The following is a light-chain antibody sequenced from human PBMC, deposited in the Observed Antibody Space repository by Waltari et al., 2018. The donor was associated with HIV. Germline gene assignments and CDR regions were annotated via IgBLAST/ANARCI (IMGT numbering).Light chain of an antibody. CDR2: DAS. CDR1: QSVRTN. J-gene: IGKJ2*01. CDR3: QQYNNWPPAYT. Sequence: EIMMTQSPATLSVSPGDTATLSCRARQSVRTNLAWYPQKPGQAPRLLFYDASTRATGVPARFSGGGSETEFTLTITSLQSEDFAVYYCQQYNNWPPAYTFGQGTKLEIK. V-gene: IGKV3-15*01.